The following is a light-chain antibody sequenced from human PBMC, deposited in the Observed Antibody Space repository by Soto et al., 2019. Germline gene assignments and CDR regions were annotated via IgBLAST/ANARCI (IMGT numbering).Light chain of an antibody. V-gene: IGLV2-14*01. CDR2: DVS. Sequence: QSGLTQPASVSGSPGQSVTISCTGTSSDVGGYNYVSWYQQHPGKAPKLMIYDVSNRPSGISNRFSGSKSGNTASLTISGLQAEDEADYYCSSYTGSSTYVFGTGTKVPV. CDR3: SSYTGSSTYV. CDR1: SSDVGGYNY. J-gene: IGLJ1*01.